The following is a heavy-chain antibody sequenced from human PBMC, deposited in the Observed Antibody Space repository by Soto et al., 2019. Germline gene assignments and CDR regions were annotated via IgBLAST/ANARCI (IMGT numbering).Heavy chain of an antibody. CDR2: IYYSGST. CDR3: ASGGSCYSRYCYFDY. V-gene: IGHV4-59*01. Sequence: SETLSLTCGVYGGSFRNYYWIWVRQPPGKGLEWIGYIYYSGSTNYNPSLKSRVTISVDTSKNQFSLKLSSVTAADTAVYYCASGGSCYSRYCYFDYWGQGTLVTVSS. J-gene: IGHJ4*02. D-gene: IGHD2-15*01. CDR1: GGSFRNYY.